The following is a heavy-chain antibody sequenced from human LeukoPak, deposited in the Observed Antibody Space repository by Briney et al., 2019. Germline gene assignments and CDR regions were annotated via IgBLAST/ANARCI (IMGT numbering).Heavy chain of an antibody. D-gene: IGHD3-10*01. CDR1: GFTFSSYA. J-gene: IGHJ4*02. CDR2: ISYDGSNK. Sequence: GRSLRLSCAASGFTFSSYAMHWVRQAPGKGLEWVAVISYDGSNKYYADSVKGRFTISRDNSKNTLYLQMNSLRAEDTAVYYCARDLQVDSRASGYWGQGTLVTVSS. V-gene: IGHV3-30*04. CDR3: ARDLQVDSRASGY.